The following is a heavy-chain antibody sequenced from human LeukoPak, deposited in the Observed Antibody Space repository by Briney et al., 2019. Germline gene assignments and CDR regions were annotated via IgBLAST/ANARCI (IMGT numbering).Heavy chain of an antibody. Sequence: GGSLRLPCAASGFTFSSYAVNWVRQAPGKGLEWVSTISASGGSTYYADSVKGRFTISRDNSKNTLYLQMNSLRAEDTAVYYCAKYGSGSYYKGLSWGQGTLVTVSS. J-gene: IGHJ5*02. V-gene: IGHV3-23*01. CDR3: AKYGSGSYYKGLS. D-gene: IGHD3-10*01. CDR2: ISASGGST. CDR1: GFTFSSYA.